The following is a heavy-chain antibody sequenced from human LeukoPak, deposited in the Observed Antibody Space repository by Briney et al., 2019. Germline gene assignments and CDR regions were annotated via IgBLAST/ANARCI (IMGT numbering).Heavy chain of an antibody. CDR1: GYTFTGYY. V-gene: IGHV1-2*02. CDR2: INPNSGGT. D-gene: IGHD3-10*01. Sequence: ASVKVSCKASGYTFTGYYMHWVRQAPGQGLEWMGWINPNSGGTNYAQKFQGRVTMTRDTSISTAYMELSRLRSDDTAVYYCARDRLVRSGSFLLPLEWDYWGQGTLVTVSS. CDR3: ARDRLVRSGSFLLPLEWDY. J-gene: IGHJ4*02.